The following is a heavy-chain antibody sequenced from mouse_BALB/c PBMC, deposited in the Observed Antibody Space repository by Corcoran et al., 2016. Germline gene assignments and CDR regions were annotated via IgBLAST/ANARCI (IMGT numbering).Heavy chain of an antibody. CDR2: INTYTGEP. J-gene: IGHJ4*01. CDR3: AREPYAMDY. V-gene: IGHV9-1*02. CDR1: GYTFTNYG. Sequence: QIQLVQSGPELKKPGETVKISCKASGYTFTNYGMNWVKQAPGKGLKWMGWINTYTGEPTYTEDFKGRFAFSLETSASTAYLQINNRKTEDKATYFCAREPYAMDYWGQGTSVTVSS.